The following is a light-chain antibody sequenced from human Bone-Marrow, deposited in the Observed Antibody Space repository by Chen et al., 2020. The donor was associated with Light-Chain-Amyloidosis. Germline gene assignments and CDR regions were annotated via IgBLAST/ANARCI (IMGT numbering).Light chain of an antibody. Sequence: QSALTQPASVSGSPGQSITISCTGTSSDVGGDNHVSWYQQHPDKAPKLMIYEVTNRPSWVPDRFSGSKSGNTASLTISGLQTADEADYFCSSYTITNTLVFGSGTRVTVL. CDR1: SSDVGGDNH. J-gene: IGLJ1*01. V-gene: IGLV2-14*01. CDR2: EVT. CDR3: SSYTITNTLV.